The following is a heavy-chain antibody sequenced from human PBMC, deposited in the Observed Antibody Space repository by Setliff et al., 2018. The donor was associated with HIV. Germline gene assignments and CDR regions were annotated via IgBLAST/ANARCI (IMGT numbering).Heavy chain of an antibody. V-gene: IGHV4-39*07. D-gene: IGHD1-26*01. CDR1: GGSISSSSYY. Sequence: SETLSLTCTVSGGSISSSSYYWGWTRQPPGKGLEWIGSIAYTGSGYYNSSLKSRVTISVDTSRNECSLKLTSVTAADTAVYYCAREVRWELPQGFDHWGQGSQVTVSS. CDR3: AREVRWELPQGFDH. CDR2: IAYTGSG. J-gene: IGHJ4*02.